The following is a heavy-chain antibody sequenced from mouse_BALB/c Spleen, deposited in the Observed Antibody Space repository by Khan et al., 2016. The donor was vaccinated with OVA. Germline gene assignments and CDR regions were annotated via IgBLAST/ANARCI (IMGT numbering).Heavy chain of an antibody. CDR2: IWGGGST. Sequence: VQLQESGPGLVAPSQNLSLTCTVSGFSLSDYGVSWICQPPGKGLEWLGVIWGGGSTYYNSDLKSRLSISKDNSKSQVFLKMSSLQSDDTAMFYCAKGVWSYYYTLDYWGQGTSVTVSS. CDR1: GFSLSDYG. J-gene: IGHJ4*01. V-gene: IGHV2-6-5*01. CDR3: AKGVWSYYYTLDY.